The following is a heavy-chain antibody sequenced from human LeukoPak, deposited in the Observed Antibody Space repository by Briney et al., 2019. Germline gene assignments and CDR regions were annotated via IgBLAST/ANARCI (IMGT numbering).Heavy chain of an antibody. D-gene: IGHD6-19*01. J-gene: IGHJ4*02. CDR2: IIPIFGTA. V-gene: IGHV1-69*13. CDR3: ARAGGIAVAGTFDY. CDR1: GGTFSSYA. Sequence: SVKVSCKASGGTFSSYAISWVRQAPGQGLEWMGGIIPIFGTANYAQKFQGRVTITADESTSTAYMVLSSLRSEDTAVYYCARAGGIAVAGTFDYWGQGTLVTVSS.